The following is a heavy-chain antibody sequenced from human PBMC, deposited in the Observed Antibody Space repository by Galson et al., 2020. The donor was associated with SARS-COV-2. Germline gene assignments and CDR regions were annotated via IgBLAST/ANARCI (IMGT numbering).Heavy chain of an antibody. D-gene: IGHD6-13*01. CDR3: VTLYSPGYSSSWFDYGMDV. CDR2: IIPIFGTA. J-gene: IGHJ6*02. Sequence: SVKVSCKASGGTFSSYAISWVRQAPGQGLEWMGGIIPIFGTANYAQKFQGRVTITADESTSTAYMELSSLRSEDTAVYYCVTLYSPGYSSSWFDYGMDVWGQGTTVTVSS. V-gene: IGHV1-69*13. CDR1: GGTFSSYA.